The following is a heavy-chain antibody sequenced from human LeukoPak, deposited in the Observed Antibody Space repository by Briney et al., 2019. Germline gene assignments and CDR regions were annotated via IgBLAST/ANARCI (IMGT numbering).Heavy chain of an antibody. CDR3: ARHYYYDSSGSYAFDI. Sequence: GESLKISGKGSGYSFTSYWIGWVRQMPGKGLEWMGIIYPGDSDTRYSPSFQGQVTISADKSISTAYLQWSSLKASDTAMYYCARHYYYDSSGSYAFDIWGQGTMVTVSS. CDR1: GYSFTSYW. J-gene: IGHJ3*02. CDR2: IYPGDSDT. D-gene: IGHD3-22*01. V-gene: IGHV5-51*01.